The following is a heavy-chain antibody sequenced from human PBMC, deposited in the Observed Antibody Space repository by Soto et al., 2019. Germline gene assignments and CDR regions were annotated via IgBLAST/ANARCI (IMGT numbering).Heavy chain of an antibody. D-gene: IGHD2-15*01. V-gene: IGHV3-30*18. CDR1: GFTFSNYG. CDR2: ISYDGSHK. Sequence: QVQLVESGGGVVQPGRSLRLSCAGSGFTFSNYGLHWVRQAPGKGLEWVAVISYDGSHKYYADSVKGRFTISRDNSKNMLYLQMDSLIAEDTAVYYSAQDGAPRYCGRSSCHPAGAYWGQGTLVTVSP. CDR3: AQDGAPRYCGRSSCHPAGAY. J-gene: IGHJ4*02.